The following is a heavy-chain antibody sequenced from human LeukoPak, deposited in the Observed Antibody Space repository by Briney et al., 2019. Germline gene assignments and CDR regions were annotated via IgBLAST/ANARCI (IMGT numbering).Heavy chain of an antibody. CDR2: ISSSSSYI. J-gene: IGHJ4*02. D-gene: IGHD3-10*01. Sequence: GGSLKLSCEASGFTFSSYSMNWVRQAPGKGLEWVSSISSSSSYIYYADSVKGRFTISRDNAKNSLYLQMNSLRAEDTAVYYCARIMVRGVIIPPYFDYWGQGTLVTVSS. V-gene: IGHV3-21*01. CDR3: ARIMVRGVIIPPYFDY. CDR1: GFTFSSYS.